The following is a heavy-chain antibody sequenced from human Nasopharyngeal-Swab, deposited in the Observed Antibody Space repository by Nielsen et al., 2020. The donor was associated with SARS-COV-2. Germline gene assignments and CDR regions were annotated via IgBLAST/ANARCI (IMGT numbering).Heavy chain of an antibody. CDR1: GGSISSYY. J-gene: IGHJ6*02. Sequence: LRLSCTVSGGSISSYYWSWIRQPAGKGLEWIGRIYTSGSTNYNPSLKSRVTMSVDTSKNQFSLKLSSVTAADTAVYYCAREPHYDFWRGHGYGMDVWGQGTTVTVSS. CDR3: AREPHYDFWRGHGYGMDV. V-gene: IGHV4-4*07. D-gene: IGHD3-3*01. CDR2: IYTSGST.